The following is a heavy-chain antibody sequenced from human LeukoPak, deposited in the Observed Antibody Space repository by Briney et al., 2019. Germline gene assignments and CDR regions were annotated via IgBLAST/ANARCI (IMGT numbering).Heavy chain of an antibody. D-gene: IGHD4-17*01. J-gene: IGHJ4*02. CDR2: ISGSGGST. CDR3: AKNDYGDYDPVLSSY. Sequence: GGSLRLSCAASGFTFSSYGMSWVRQAPGKGLEWVSAISGSGGSTYYADSVKGRFTISRDNSKNTLYLQMNSLRAEDTAVYYCAKNDYGDYDPVLSSYWGQGTLVTVSS. V-gene: IGHV3-23*01. CDR1: GFTFSSYG.